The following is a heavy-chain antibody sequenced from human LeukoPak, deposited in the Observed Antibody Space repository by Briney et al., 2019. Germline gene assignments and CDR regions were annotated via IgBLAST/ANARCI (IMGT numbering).Heavy chain of an antibody. J-gene: IGHJ4*02. CDR3: ARPPGRDGYNRYEY. Sequence: ASVKVSCKASGYTFTDYYMHWVRQAPGQGLEWMGWINPDSGVTTFAQKFQGRVILTRDTSISTAYIGLSRLRSDDTAVYYCARPPGRDGYNRYEYWGQGTLVTVSS. D-gene: IGHD5-24*01. CDR1: GYTFTDYY. V-gene: IGHV1-2*02. CDR2: INPDSGVT.